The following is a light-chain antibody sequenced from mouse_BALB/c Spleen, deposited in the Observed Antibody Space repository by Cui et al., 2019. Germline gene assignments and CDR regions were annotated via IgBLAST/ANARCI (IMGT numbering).Light chain of an antibody. Sequence: DIVMTQSQKFMSTSVGDRVSVTCKASQNVGTNVAWYQQKPGQSPKALIYSASYRYSGVPGRFTGSGSGTDFTLTISNVQSEDLAEYFCQQYNSYPYTFGGGTKLEIK. V-gene: IGKV6-15*01. CDR1: QNVGTN. CDR3: QQYNSYPYT. J-gene: IGKJ2*01. CDR2: SAS.